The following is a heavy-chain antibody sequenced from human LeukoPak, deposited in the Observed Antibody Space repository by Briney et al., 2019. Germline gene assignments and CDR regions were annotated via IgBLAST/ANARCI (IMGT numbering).Heavy chain of an antibody. Sequence: SQTLSLTCTVSGGSISSGGYYWSWIRQHPGKGLEWIGYIYYSGSTYYNPSLKSRVTISVDTFKNQFSLKLSSVTAADTAVYYCARDNPSSSWYPTGYDYWGQGILVTVSS. CDR3: ARDNPSSSWYPTGYDY. CDR1: GGSISSGGYY. J-gene: IGHJ4*02. D-gene: IGHD6-13*01. CDR2: IYYSGST. V-gene: IGHV4-31*03.